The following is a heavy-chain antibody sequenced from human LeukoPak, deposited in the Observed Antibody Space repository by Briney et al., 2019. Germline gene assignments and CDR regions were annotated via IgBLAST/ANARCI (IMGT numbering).Heavy chain of an antibody. CDR3: VRDEKKRGGDY. CDR2: IKKDGSDK. CDR1: GFIFTNYW. Sequence: AGGSLRLSCEAYGFIFTNYWMSWVRQVPGKGLEWVTNIKKDGSDKYYADSVKGRFIISRDNAKNSLYLQMNSLRAEDTAVYYCVRDEKKRGGDYWGQGILVTVSS. D-gene: IGHD3-16*01. J-gene: IGHJ4*02. V-gene: IGHV3-7*01.